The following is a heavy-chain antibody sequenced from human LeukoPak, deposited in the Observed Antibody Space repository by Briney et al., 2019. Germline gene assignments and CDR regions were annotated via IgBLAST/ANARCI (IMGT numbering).Heavy chain of an antibody. Sequence: PGGSLRLSCAASGFTVSSNYMSWVRQAPGKGLEWVSVIYSGGSTYYADSVKGRFTISRDKSKNTLYLQMNSLRAEDTAVYYCASGPLDTAMVTQYYYYYYGMDVWGQGTTVTVSS. CDR2: IYSGGST. CDR3: ASGPLDTAMVTQYYYYYYGMDV. D-gene: IGHD5-18*01. J-gene: IGHJ6*02. CDR1: GFTVSSNY. V-gene: IGHV3-53*01.